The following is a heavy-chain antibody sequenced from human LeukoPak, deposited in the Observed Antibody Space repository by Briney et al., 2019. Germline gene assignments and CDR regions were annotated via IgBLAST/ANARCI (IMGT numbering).Heavy chain of an antibody. J-gene: IGHJ4*02. CDR2: IYYSGST. D-gene: IGHD3-10*01. Sequence: SETLSLTCIFSGGSISSYYWGWIRQPPGKGLEWIGSIYYSGSTYYNPSLKSRVTISVDTSKNQFSLKLSSVTAADTAVYYCARQDGFGESLMDYWGQGTLVTVSS. CDR1: GGSISSYY. CDR3: ARQDGFGESLMDY. V-gene: IGHV4-39*01.